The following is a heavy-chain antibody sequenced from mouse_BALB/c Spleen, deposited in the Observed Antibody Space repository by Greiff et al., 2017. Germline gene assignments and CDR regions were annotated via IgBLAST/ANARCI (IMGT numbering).Heavy chain of an antibody. J-gene: IGHJ3*01. D-gene: IGHD2-12*01. V-gene: IGHV2-2*02. CDR3: DSIYDDLFAY. CDR2: IWSGGST. CDR1: GFSLTSYG. Sequence: VQLVESGPGLVQPSQSLSITCTVSGFSLTSYGVHWVRQSPGKGLEWLGVIWSGGSTDYNAAFISRLSISKDNSKSQVFFKMNSLQPNDTAIYYCDSIYDDLFAYWGEGTLVTVSA.